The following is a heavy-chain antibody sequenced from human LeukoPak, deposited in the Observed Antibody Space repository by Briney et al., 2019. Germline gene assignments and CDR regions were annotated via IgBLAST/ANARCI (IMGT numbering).Heavy chain of an antibody. V-gene: IGHV3-7*01. Sequence: GGSLRLSCAASGFTFSRFWMNWVRQAPGRGLEWVANIDQSGGRNNYVDSVKGRFTISRDNAENSLHLQMNSLRADDTAVYYCAREFKSGYGMWAWGQGTLVTVSS. CDR2: IDQSGGRN. D-gene: IGHD5-18*01. CDR1: GFTFSRFW. CDR3: AREFKSGYGMWA. J-gene: IGHJ5*02.